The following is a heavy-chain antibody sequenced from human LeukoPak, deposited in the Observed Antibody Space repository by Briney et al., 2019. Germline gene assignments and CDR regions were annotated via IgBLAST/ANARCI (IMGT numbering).Heavy chain of an antibody. V-gene: IGHV3-7*01. J-gene: IGHJ4*02. CDR1: GFTFSSYW. CDR3: AREGVYCSSTSCYCGY. CDR2: IKQDGSEK. Sequence: GGSLRLSCAASGFTFSSYWMSWVRQAPGKGLEWVANIKQDGSEKYYVDSVKGRFTISRDNAKNSLYPQMNSLRAEGTAVYYCAREGVYCSSTSCYCGYWGQGTLVTVSS. D-gene: IGHD2-2*01.